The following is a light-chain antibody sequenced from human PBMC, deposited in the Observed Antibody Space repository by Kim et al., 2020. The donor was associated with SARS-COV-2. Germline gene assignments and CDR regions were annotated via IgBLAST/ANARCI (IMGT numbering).Light chain of an antibody. CDR2: WAS. CDR1: QSVLYSSNNNNY. CDR3: QQYYSTPWT. J-gene: IGKJ1*01. Sequence: DIVMTQSPDSLAVSLGERATINCKSSQSVLYSSNNNNYLSWYQQKPGQPPKLLIYWASIRESGVPDRVSGSGSGTDFTLTISSLQAEDVAVYYCQQYYSTPWTFGQGTKVDIK. V-gene: IGKV4-1*01.